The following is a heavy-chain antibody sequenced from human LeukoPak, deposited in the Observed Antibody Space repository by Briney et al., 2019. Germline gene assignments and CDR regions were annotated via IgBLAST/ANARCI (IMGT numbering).Heavy chain of an antibody. CDR2: IIPIFGIA. V-gene: IGHV1-69*13. CDR3: ATNAGGSMVREHYYYMDV. D-gene: IGHD3-10*01. Sequence: SVKCSCKASGGTFSNYTISWVRQAPGQGLEWMGGIIPIFGIANYAQKFQGRVTITADESTSTAYMELSSLKSEDTAMYYCATNAGGSMVREHYYYMDVWGKGTTVTISS. J-gene: IGHJ6*03. CDR1: GGTFSNYT.